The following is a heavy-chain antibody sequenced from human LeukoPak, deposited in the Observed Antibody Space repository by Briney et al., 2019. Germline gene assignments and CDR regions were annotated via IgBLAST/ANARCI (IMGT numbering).Heavy chain of an antibody. CDR1: GFTFSSFA. Sequence: GGSLRLSCAASGFTFSSFAMSWVRQAPGKGLQWVSSVTGSGSTTYYADSVKGRFTISRDNSKNTLYLQMNSLRVEDTALYYCAKDIDFGVARAFDIWGQGTMVTVSS. J-gene: IGHJ3*02. CDR3: AKDIDFGVARAFDI. CDR2: VTGSGSTT. V-gene: IGHV3-23*01. D-gene: IGHD3-3*01.